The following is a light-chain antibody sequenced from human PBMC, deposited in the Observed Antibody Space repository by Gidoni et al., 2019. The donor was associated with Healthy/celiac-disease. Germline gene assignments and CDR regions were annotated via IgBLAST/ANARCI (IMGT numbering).Light chain of an antibody. CDR3: QQYNSCPPF. CDR1: QSISSW. J-gene: IGKJ3*01. V-gene: IGKV1-5*01. CDR2: DAS. Sequence: DIQMTQSPYTLSASVGERVTITCRASQSISSWLAWYQQKPGKAPKLLIYDASSLESGVPSRCSGSGSGTEFTLTISSLQPDDFATYYCQQYNSCPPFFGPGTKVDIK.